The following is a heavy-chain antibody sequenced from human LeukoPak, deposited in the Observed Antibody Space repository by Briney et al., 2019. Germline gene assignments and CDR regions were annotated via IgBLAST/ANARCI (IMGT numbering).Heavy chain of an antibody. J-gene: IGHJ4*02. CDR3: ARDGAPSGFGETYYFDY. Sequence: PGGSLRLSCAASGFTFSSYWMSWVRQAPGKGLEWVANIKQDGSEKYYVDSVKGRFTISRDNAKNSLYLQMNSLRAEDTAVYYCARDGAPSGFGETYYFDYWGQGTLVTVSS. D-gene: IGHD3-10*01. CDR2: IKQDGSEK. CDR1: GFTFSSYW. V-gene: IGHV3-7*01.